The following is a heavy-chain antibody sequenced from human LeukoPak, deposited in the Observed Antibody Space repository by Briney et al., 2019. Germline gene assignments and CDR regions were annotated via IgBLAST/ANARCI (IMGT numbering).Heavy chain of an antibody. D-gene: IGHD3-22*01. Sequence: GGSLRLSCAASGFTFSSYSMNWVRQAPGKGLGWVSSISSSSSYIYYADSVKGRFTISRDNAKNSLYLQMNSLRAEDTAVYYCARNLPYYYDSSGYHLFDYWGQGTLVTVSS. CDR1: GFTFSSYS. J-gene: IGHJ4*02. CDR3: ARNLPYYYDSSGYHLFDY. V-gene: IGHV3-21*01. CDR2: ISSSSSYI.